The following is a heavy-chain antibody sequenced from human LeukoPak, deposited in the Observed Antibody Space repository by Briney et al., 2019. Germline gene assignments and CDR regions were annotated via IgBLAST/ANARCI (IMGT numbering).Heavy chain of an antibody. J-gene: IGHJ4*02. D-gene: IGHD2-2*01. V-gene: IGHV1-2*02. CDR3: ASLRYCSSTSCYGSI. CDR2: INPNSSGT. Sequence: ASVKVSCKASGYTFTGYYMHWVRQAPGQGLEWMGWINPNSSGTNYAQKFQGRVTMTRDTSISTAYMELSRLRSDDTAVYYCASLRYCSSTSCYGSIWGQGTLVTVSS. CDR1: GYTFTGYY.